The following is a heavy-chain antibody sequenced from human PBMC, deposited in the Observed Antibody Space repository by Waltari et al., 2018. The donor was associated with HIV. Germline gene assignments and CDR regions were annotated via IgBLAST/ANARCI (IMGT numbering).Heavy chain of an antibody. D-gene: IGHD3-3*01. CDR3: ARHWIDDFSGWVDP. V-gene: IGHV1-3*01. Sequence: QVQLVQSGAEVKKPGASVKVYCKASGYTFTSYAMHWVRQAHRQRLECMGWSNARTGNTKVSHNFQCRVTITMDASASTGYMELGSLGSEDTAVYFCARHWIDDFSGWVDPWGQGTLVTVSS. CDR2: SNARTGNT. CDR1: GYTFTSYA. J-gene: IGHJ5*02.